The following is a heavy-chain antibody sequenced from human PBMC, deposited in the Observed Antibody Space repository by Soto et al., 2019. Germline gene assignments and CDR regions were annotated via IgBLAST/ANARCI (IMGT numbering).Heavy chain of an antibody. Sequence: QITLEESGPTLVKPTQTLTLTCTFSGFSLTETGMGVGWIRQPPGKALEWLALIYWDDDKRYSPSLKMGLTISKDDSKNQVVLTKTNVDAVDTATYYCAHRRSGYFDSRGQGTLVTVSS. J-gene: IGHJ4*02. CDR3: AHRRSGYFDS. V-gene: IGHV2-5*02. CDR2: IYWDDDK. CDR1: GFSLTETGMG.